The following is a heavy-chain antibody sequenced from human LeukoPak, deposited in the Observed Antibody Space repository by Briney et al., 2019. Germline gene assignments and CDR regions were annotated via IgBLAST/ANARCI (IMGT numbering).Heavy chain of an antibody. J-gene: IGHJ4*02. CDR2: MSYDGSNK. CDR3: AKMGGRYYDSSGYYFDY. D-gene: IGHD3-22*01. Sequence: GGSLRLSCAASGFTFSSYGMHWARQAPGKGLEWVAVMSYDGSNKYYVESVKGRFTISRDNPKNTLYLQMNSLRADDTAVYCCAKMGGRYYDSSGYYFDYWGQGTLVTVSS. V-gene: IGHV3-30*18. CDR1: GFTFSSYG.